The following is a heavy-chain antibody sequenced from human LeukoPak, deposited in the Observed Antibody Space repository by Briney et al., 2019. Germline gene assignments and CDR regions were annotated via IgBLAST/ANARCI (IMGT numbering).Heavy chain of an antibody. D-gene: IGHD5-18*01. CDR2: ISWDGSDT. CDR3: AKDLNTAWGDAFDV. Sequence: PGGSLRLSCAASGFTFDDNSRHWHRQRPGKGLEWVSLISWDGSDTDYGVSVKGRFSISRDNSQNSLYLQMNSLRTEDTALYYCAKDLNTAWGDAFDVWGQGTMVSVSS. J-gene: IGHJ3*01. CDR1: GFTFDDNS. V-gene: IGHV3-43*01.